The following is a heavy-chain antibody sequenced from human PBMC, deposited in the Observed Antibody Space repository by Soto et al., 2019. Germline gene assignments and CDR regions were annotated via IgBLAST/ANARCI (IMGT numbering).Heavy chain of an antibody. CDR2: IYYRGRT. D-gene: IGHD3-10*01. CDR1: GGSISSGGYY. CDR3: ARSRRITMVRGAFDY. J-gene: IGHJ4*02. V-gene: IGHV4-31*03. Sequence: QVQLQESGPGLVKPSQTLSLTCTVSGGSISSGGYYWSWIRQHPGKGLEWIGYIYYRGRTYYNPSLKSRVTTSVDTSKNQFSLKLSSVTAADTAVYYCARSRRITMVRGAFDYWGQGTLVTVSS.